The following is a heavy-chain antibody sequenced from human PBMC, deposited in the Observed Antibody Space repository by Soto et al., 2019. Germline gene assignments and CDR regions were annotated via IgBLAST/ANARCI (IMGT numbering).Heavy chain of an antibody. CDR3: ARDLWGYCGTDCYPLDV. CDR2: MYNTGST. J-gene: IGHJ6*02. V-gene: IGHV4-59*01. CDR1: GGSISGYY. D-gene: IGHD2-21*02. Sequence: PSETLSLTCTVSGGSISGYYWSWIRQPPGKVLEWIGYMYNTGSTVYNPSFKSRVTISVDTSKNQFSLKLNSVTAADTAVYYCARDLWGYCGTDCYPLDVWGQGTTVT.